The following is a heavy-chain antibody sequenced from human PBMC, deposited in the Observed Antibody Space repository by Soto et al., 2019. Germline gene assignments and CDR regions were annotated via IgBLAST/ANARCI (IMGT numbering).Heavy chain of an antibody. D-gene: IGHD3-10*01. CDR1: GVSFNSYA. CDR3: ATDRSYYYGSGSFEGVFDS. V-gene: IGHV3-23*01. CDR2: FSASDGTT. Sequence: EVKLLESGGGLVQPGGSLRLSCEVSGVSFNSYAMGWVRQAQGKRLEWVSSFSASDGTTYYADSVKGRFTVSRDNSKNTVFLQMNSLRVEDTAVYFCATDRSYYYGSGSFEGVFDSWGQGTLVTVSS. J-gene: IGHJ4*02.